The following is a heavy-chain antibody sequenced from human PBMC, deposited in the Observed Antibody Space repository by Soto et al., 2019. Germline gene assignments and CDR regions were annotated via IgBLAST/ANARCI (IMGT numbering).Heavy chain of an antibody. CDR2: TYYNGNA. J-gene: IGHJ4*02. CDR3: ARHFVAVVIKGWGY. Sequence: QLQLQESGPGLVKPSETLSLTCNVSGGSIDRSNYYWDWLRQPPGKGLEWIGTTYYNGNAYYNPSLKSRVSMSVDTSKNQFSLKLVSVTAADTAVYYCARHFVAVVIKGWGYWGQGTLVTVS. D-gene: IGHD3-10*01. V-gene: IGHV4-39*01. CDR1: GGSIDRSNYY.